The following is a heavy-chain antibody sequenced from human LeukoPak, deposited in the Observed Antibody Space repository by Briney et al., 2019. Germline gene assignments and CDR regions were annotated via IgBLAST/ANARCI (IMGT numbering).Heavy chain of an antibody. Sequence: GGSLRLSCAASGFTFSSYAMHWVRQAPGKGLEWVAVTSYDGSNKYYADSVKGRFTISRDNSKNTLYLQMNSLRTEDTAVYYCARDPLWFGELSSYYFDYWGQGTLVTVSS. CDR2: TSYDGSNK. J-gene: IGHJ4*02. V-gene: IGHV3-30-3*01. CDR3: ARDPLWFGELSSYYFDY. D-gene: IGHD3-10*01. CDR1: GFTFSSYA.